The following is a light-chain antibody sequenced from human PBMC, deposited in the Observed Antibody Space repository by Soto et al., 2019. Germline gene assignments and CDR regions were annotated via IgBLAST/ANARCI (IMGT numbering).Light chain of an antibody. J-gene: IGLJ2*01. CDR3: QSYDSSNLVL. Sequence: NFMLTQPHSVSESPGKTVTLSCTRRSGSIASNYVQWYQQRPGSAPTTMIYEDDKRPSGVPDRFSGSIDSSSNSASLTISGLKTEDEADYYCQSYDSSNLVLFGGGTKLTVL. CDR1: SGSIASNY. V-gene: IGLV6-57*03. CDR2: EDD.